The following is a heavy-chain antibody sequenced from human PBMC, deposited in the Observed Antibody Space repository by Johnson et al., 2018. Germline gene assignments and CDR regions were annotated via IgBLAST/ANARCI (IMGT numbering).Heavy chain of an antibody. D-gene: IGHD3/OR15-3a*01. Sequence: VQLVESRGGLVQPGRSLRLSCAASGFTFDDYAMHWVRQAPGKGLEWVSGISWNSGSIGYADSVKGRFTISRDNAKNSLYLQMNSLRAEDTALYSCAKGTGSYYYYYGMDVWGQGTTVTVS. CDR1: GFTFDDYA. CDR2: ISWNSGSI. V-gene: IGHV3-9*01. J-gene: IGHJ6*02. CDR3: AKGTGSYYYYYGMDV.